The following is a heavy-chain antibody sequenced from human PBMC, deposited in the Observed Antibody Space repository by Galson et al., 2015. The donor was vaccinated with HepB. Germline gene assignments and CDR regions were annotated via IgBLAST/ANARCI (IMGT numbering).Heavy chain of an antibody. J-gene: IGHJ4*02. V-gene: IGHV1-18*01. CDR2: ISAYNGDT. CDR1: GYTWNHYG. D-gene: IGHD6-19*01. Sequence: SVKVSCKGSGYTWNHYGISWVRQAPGQGLEWMGWISAYNGDTHYAQKFQGRVIMTTDTSTSAAYMEVRSLRSDDTAVYYCARDPSNTSGRYIYFDYWGQGTLVTASS. CDR3: ARDPSNTSGRYIYFDY.